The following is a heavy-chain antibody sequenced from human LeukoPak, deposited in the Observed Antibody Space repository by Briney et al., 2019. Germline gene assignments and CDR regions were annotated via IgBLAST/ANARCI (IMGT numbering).Heavy chain of an antibody. J-gene: IGHJ6*03. V-gene: IGHV4-39*01. Sequence: PSETLSLTCTVSGGSISSSSYYWGWIRQPPGKGLEWIGSIYYSGSTYYNPSLKSRVTISVDTSKNQFSLKLSSVTAADTAVYYCASPYCSSTSCYTPSAWTFGRYYMDVWGKGTTVTVSS. CDR1: GGSISSSSYY. CDR2: IYYSGST. CDR3: ASPYCSSTSCYTPSAWTFGRYYMDV. D-gene: IGHD2-2*02.